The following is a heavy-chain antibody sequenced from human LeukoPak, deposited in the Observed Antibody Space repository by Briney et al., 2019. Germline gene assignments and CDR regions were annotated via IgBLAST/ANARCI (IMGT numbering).Heavy chain of an antibody. J-gene: IGHJ6*02. CDR3: FYYYYGMDV. CDR1: GVTFSSYS. V-gene: IGHV3-48*02. Sequence: GGSLRLSCAASGVTFSSYSMNWVRQAPGKGLEWVSYISGSGSTIYYADSVKGRFTISRDNAKNSLYLQMNSLRDEDTAVYYCFYYYYGMDVWGQGTTVTVS. CDR2: ISGSGSTI.